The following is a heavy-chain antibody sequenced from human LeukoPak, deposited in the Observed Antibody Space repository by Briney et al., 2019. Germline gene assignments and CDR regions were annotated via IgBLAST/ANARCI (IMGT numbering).Heavy chain of an antibody. D-gene: IGHD5-12*01. Sequence: SETLSLTCTVSGGSISSYYWSWIRQPPGKGLEWIGYIYYSGSTYYNPSLKSRVTISVDTSKNQFSLKLSSVTAADTAVYYCAREPAPYSGYDLGRFDPWGQGTLVTVSS. CDR1: GGSISSYY. J-gene: IGHJ5*02. CDR2: IYYSGST. CDR3: AREPAPYSGYDLGRFDP. V-gene: IGHV4-59*12.